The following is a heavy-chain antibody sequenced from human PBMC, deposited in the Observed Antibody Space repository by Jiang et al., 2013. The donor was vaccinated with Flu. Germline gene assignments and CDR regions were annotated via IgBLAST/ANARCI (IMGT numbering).Heavy chain of an antibody. D-gene: IGHD6-13*01. Sequence: GPGLVKPSETLSLTCTVSGGSISSYYWSWIRQPPGKGLEWIGYIYYSGSTNYNPSLKSRVTISVDTSKNQFSLKLSSVTAADTAVYYCARSYSSSWSDAFDIWGQGTMVTVSS. CDR1: GGSISSYY. CDR2: IYYSGST. V-gene: IGHV4-59*08. J-gene: IGHJ3*02. CDR3: ARSYSSSWSDAFDI.